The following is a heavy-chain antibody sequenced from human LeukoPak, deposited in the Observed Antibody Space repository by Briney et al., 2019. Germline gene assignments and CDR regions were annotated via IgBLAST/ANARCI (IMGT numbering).Heavy chain of an antibody. Sequence: GGSLRLSCAASGFTFSSYGMHWVSQAPGKGLEWVAVIWYDGSNKYYADSVKGRFTISRDNSKNTLYMQMNSLRAEDTAVYYCARDHSSGWYSDYFDYWGQGTLVTASS. CDR3: ARDHSSGWYSDYFDY. CDR2: IWYDGSNK. J-gene: IGHJ4*02. V-gene: IGHV3-33*01. CDR1: GFTFSSYG. D-gene: IGHD6-19*01.